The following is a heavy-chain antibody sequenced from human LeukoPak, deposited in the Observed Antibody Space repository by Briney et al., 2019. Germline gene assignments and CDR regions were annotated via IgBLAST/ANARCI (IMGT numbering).Heavy chain of an antibody. CDR3: ARQTSTTSVDY. D-gene: IGHD2-2*01. V-gene: IGHV4-61*02. J-gene: IGHJ4*02. CDR2: IYTSGST. CDR1: GGSISSGSYY. Sequence: SETLSLTCTVSGGSISSGSYYWSWIRQPAGKGVEWIGRIYTSGSTNYNPSRKSRVTISVDTSKNQFSLNLSSVTAADTAVYYCARQTSTTSVDYWGQGTLVTVSS.